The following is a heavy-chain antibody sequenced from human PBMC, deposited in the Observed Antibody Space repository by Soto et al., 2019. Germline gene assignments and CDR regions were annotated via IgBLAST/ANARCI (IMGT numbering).Heavy chain of an antibody. D-gene: IGHD3-9*01. V-gene: IGHV3-30*18. CDR2: ISYDGSNK. CDR1: GFTFSSYG. CDR3: AKGGRYFDSNWFDP. Sequence: VGSLRLSCAASGFTFSSYGMHWVRQAPGKGLEWVAVISYDGSNKYYADSVKGRFTISRDNSKNTLYLQMNSLRAEDTAVYYCAKGGRYFDSNWFDPWGQGTLVTVSS. J-gene: IGHJ5*02.